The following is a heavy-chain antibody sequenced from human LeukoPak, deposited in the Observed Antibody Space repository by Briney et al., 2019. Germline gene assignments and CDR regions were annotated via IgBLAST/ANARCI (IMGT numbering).Heavy chain of an antibody. CDR2: ISSSGSTI. Sequence: GGSLRLSCAASGFTFSSYEMNWVRQAPGKGLEWVSYISSSGSTIYYADSVKGRFTISRDNSDNILYLQMNSLTAADTAVYYCAKRTTTTEFDYWGQGTLVIVSS. CDR1: GFTFSSYE. V-gene: IGHV3-48*03. CDR3: AKRTTTTEFDY. J-gene: IGHJ4*02. D-gene: IGHD4-17*01.